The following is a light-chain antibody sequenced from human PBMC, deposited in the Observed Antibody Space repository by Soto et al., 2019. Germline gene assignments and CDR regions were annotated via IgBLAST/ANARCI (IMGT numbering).Light chain of an antibody. CDR2: GSS. Sequence: EIVLTQSPGTLSLSPGERATISCRASQRVSSRYFAWFQQRPGQVPRLLIFGSSSRAPGIPDRFSGSGSGTDFTLTISRLEPEDFGVYYCQQYYHSPRTFGQGSKVVIK. CDR1: QRVSSRY. V-gene: IGKV3-20*01. CDR3: QQYYHSPRT. J-gene: IGKJ1*01.